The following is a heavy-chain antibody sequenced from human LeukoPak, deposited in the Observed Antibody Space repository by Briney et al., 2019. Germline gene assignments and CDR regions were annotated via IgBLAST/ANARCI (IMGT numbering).Heavy chain of an antibody. CDR1: GFTFRGYS. V-gene: IGHV3-21*01. J-gene: IGHJ5*02. CDR2: ISSSSSYI. CDR3: ARVTRPAAIRSNWFDP. D-gene: IGHD2-2*01. Sequence: GGSLRLSCAASGFTFRGYSMNWVRQAPGKGLEWVSSISSSSSYIYYADSVKGRFTISRDNAKNSLYLQMNSLRAEDTAVYYCARVTRPAAIRSNWFDPWGQGTLVTVSS.